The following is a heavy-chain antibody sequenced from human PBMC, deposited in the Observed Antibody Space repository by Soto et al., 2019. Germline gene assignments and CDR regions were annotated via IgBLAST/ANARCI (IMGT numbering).Heavy chain of an antibody. CDR3: ASVDTAMVLFDY. V-gene: IGHV4-59*01. J-gene: IGHJ4*02. CDR1: GGSRSRYY. CDR2: IYYSGST. Sequence: SETQSLTCPVSGGSRSRYYWSWIRQPPGKGLEWIGYIYYSGSTNYNPSLKSRVTISVDTSKNQFSLKLSSVTAADTAVYYCASVDTAMVLFDYWGQGTLVTVSS. D-gene: IGHD5-18*01.